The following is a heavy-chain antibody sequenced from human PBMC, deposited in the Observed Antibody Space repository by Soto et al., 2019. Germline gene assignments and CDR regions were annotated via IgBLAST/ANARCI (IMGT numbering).Heavy chain of an antibody. D-gene: IGHD6-19*01. V-gene: IGHV3-23*01. CDR1: GFTFSSYA. J-gene: IGHJ3*02. CDR3: AKMPRRIAVADAGRVFAFDI. CDR2: ISGSGGST. Sequence: PGGSLRLSCAASGFTFSSYAMSWVRQAPGKGLEWVSAISGSGGSTYYADSVKGRFTISRDNSKNTLYLQMNSLRAEDTAVYYCAKMPRRIAVADAGRVFAFDIWGQGTMVTVSS.